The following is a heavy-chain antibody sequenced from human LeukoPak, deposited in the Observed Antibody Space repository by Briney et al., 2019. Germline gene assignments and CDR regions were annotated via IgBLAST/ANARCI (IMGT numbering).Heavy chain of an antibody. CDR3: AVNTVTTSPYNWFDP. V-gene: IGHV1-2*02. Sequence: GSVKVSCKASGYTFTGYYMHWVRQAPGQGLAWMGWINPNSGGTNYAQKFQGRVTMTRDTSISTAYMELSRLRSDDTAVYYCAVNTVTTSPYNWFDPWGQGTLATVSS. CDR2: INPNSGGT. J-gene: IGHJ5*02. D-gene: IGHD4-17*01. CDR1: GYTFTGYY.